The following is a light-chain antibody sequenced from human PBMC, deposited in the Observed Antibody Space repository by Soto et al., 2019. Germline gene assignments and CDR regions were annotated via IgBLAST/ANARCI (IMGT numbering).Light chain of an antibody. CDR1: QSVSSSY. J-gene: IGKJ2*01. Sequence: ENVLTQSPGTLSLSPGERATLSCRASQSVSSSYLAWYQHKPGQPPRLLIYGASTRPTGIPDRFSGSGSGTDFTLTISRLEPEDFAVYYCQQFGSSPYTFGQGTKLEIK. CDR3: QQFGSSPYT. CDR2: GAS. V-gene: IGKV3-20*01.